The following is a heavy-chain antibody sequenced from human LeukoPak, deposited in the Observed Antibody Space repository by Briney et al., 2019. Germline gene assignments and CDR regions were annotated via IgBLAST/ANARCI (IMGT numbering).Heavy chain of an antibody. CDR3: ARDLRFGYFDL. CDR1: GASISSSC. CDR2: IYYSGST. J-gene: IGHJ2*01. V-gene: IGHV4-59*01. Sequence: SPTLSLTRTVSGASISSSCWSWVRQPPGEGLEWIGYIYYSGSTNYNPSLKSRVTISVDTSKNQFSLKLSSVAAADTAVYYCARDLRFGYFDLWGRGTLVTVSS.